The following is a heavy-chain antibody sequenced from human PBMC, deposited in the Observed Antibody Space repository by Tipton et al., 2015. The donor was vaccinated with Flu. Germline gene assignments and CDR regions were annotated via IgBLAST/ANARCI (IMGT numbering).Heavy chain of an antibody. CDR2: INDSGSA. CDR3: ARGTGYGTYFDS. V-gene: IGHV4-34*01. CDR1: GGTFSGYY. D-gene: IGHD5-12*01. Sequence: TLSLTCAVYGGTFSGYYWTWIRQPPGKRLEWIGEINDSGSANYNPSLKSQVTMSVDMSKNQFSLKVKSVTAADTAVYYCARGTGYGTYFDSWGRGTLVTVSS. J-gene: IGHJ4*02.